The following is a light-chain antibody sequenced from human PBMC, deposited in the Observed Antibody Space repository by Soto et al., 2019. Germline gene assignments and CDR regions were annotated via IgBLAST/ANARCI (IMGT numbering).Light chain of an antibody. CDR2: AAS. CDR3: QQYYSYRS. V-gene: IGKV1-8*01. J-gene: IGKJ1*01. CDR1: QGISSY. Sequence: AIRMTQSPTSFSASTGDRVTITCRASQGISSYLAWYQQKPGEAPKLLIQAASALQSGVPSRFSGGGSGTEFTLTISRMPSEDVATYYCQQYYSYRSFGQGTKVEV.